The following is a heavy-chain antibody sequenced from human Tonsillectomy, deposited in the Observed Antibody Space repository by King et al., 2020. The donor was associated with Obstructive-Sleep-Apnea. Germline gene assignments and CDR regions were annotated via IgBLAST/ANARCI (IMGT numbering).Heavy chain of an antibody. V-gene: IGHV3-21*01. Sequence: VQLQESGGGLVKPGGSLRLSCAASCFTFSSYSMNWVRQAPGKGLEWVSSISSSSSYIYYADSVKGRFTISRDNAKNSLYLQMNSLRAEDTAVYYCAREYSSSWYSHFDYWGQGTLVTVSS. CDR3: AREYSSSWYSHFDY. CDR1: CFTFSSYS. CDR2: ISSSSSYI. J-gene: IGHJ4*02. D-gene: IGHD6-13*01.